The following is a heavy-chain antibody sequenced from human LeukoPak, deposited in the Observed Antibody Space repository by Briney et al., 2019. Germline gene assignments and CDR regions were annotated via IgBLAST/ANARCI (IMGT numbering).Heavy chain of an antibody. V-gene: IGHV3-23*01. Sequence: GGSLRLSCAASGFTFSTYTMNWVRQAPGKGLEWVSTISGSGGGTYYADSVKGRFTISRDNSKNTLYLQMNSLRAEDTAVYYCAKSDLNYGGNPDYWGQGTLVTVSS. CDR1: GFTFSTYT. CDR2: ISGSGGGT. CDR3: AKSDLNYGGNPDY. J-gene: IGHJ4*02. D-gene: IGHD4-23*01.